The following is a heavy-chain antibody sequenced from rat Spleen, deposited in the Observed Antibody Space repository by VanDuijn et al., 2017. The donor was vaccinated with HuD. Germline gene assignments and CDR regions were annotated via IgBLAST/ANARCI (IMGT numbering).Heavy chain of an antibody. J-gene: IGHJ2*01. Sequence: EVQLVETGGGLVQPGRSLKLSCVASGFTFSNYGMAWVRQAPTKGLEWVASISIGGYNTYYRDSVKGRFSISRDDAKSTLYLQMDSLRSEDTATYYCAKDRDGGYAFDYWGQGVMVTVSS. CDR2: ISIGGYNT. V-gene: IGHV5S13*01. CDR1: GFTFSNYG. CDR3: AKDRDGGYAFDY. D-gene: IGHD1-11*01.